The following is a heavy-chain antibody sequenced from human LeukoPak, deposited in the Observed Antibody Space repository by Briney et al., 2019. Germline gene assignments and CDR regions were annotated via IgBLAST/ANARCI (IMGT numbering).Heavy chain of an antibody. CDR1: TGSISTYY. CDR3: ARHGGSLDYFDS. Sequence: PSETLSLTCSVSTGSISTYYWSWLPQSPGKGLEWIGYIYNGGTTSYNPSLKRRVTISVDSPKNQFFLRLTSLTAADTALYYCARHGGSLDYFDSWGPGSLVIVSS. J-gene: IGHJ4*02. CDR2: IYNGGTT. V-gene: IGHV4-59*08. D-gene: IGHD2-15*01.